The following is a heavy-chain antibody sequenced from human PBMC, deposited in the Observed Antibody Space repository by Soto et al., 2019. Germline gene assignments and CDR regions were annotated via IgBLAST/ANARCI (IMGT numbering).Heavy chain of an antibody. D-gene: IGHD3-10*01. CDR1: GYTFTSHY. CDR2: INPSGGST. J-gene: IGHJ6*02. Sequence: ASVKVSCKASGYTFTSHYMHWVRQAPGQGLDWMGIINPSGGSTSHAQKFQGRVTMTRDTSTSTVYMELSSLRSEDTAVYYCARDGGNYYYYGMDVWGQGTTVTVSS. CDR3: ARDGGNYYYYGMDV. V-gene: IGHV1-46*01.